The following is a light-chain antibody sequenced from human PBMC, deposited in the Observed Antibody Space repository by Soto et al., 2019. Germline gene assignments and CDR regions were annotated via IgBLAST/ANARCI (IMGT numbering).Light chain of an antibody. J-gene: IGKJ3*01. Sequence: EIVMTQSPATLSVSPGERATLSCGAIQTISNNCAWYQQKPGQAPRLLIYGASTRATGIPSRFSGSGSGTAFTLTISSLQSEDFAVYYCQQYSNWPFTFGPGTKVDIK. V-gene: IGKV3-15*01. CDR1: QTISNN. CDR2: GAS. CDR3: QQYSNWPFT.